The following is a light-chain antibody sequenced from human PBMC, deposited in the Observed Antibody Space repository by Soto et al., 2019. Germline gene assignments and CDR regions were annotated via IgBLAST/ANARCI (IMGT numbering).Light chain of an antibody. CDR2: LGS. CDR3: MQALQTWT. CDR1: QSVLYSSNNKNY. Sequence: DIVMTQSPDSLAVSLGERATINCKSSQSVLYSSNNKNYLAWYLQKPGQSPQLLIYLGSNRASGVPDRFSGSGSGTDFTLKISRVEAEDVGIYYCMQALQTWTFGQGTKVDIK. V-gene: IGKV2-28*01. J-gene: IGKJ1*01.